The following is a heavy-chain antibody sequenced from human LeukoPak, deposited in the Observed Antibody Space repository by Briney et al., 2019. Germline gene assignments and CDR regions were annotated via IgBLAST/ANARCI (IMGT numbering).Heavy chain of an antibody. J-gene: IGHJ5*01. CDR3: ARESPTSGIDS. Sequence: GGSLRLSCLASGFPVDSNYMSWVRQARGKGLEWVSVIYSNGKEYYAESAKGRFTISRDISKNSLDLQMNRLRGDDTAVYYCARESPTSGIDSWGQGTLVIVSS. CDR2: IYSNGKE. D-gene: IGHD2-15*01. V-gene: IGHV3-53*01. CDR1: GFPVDSNY.